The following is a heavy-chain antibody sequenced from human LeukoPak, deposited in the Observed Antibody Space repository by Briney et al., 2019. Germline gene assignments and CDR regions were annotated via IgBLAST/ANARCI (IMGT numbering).Heavy chain of an antibody. V-gene: IGHV3-74*01. CDR1: GFTFSSYW. D-gene: IGHD1-26*01. CDR3: ATTPEELSYYYYYMDV. Sequence: GGLRLSCAASGFTFSSYWTHWVRPAPGKGLVWVSRINSDGSSTSYADSVKGRFTISRDNAKNTLYLQMNSLRAEDTAVYYCATTPEELSYYYYYMDVWGKGTTVTVSS. CDR2: INSDGSST. J-gene: IGHJ6*03.